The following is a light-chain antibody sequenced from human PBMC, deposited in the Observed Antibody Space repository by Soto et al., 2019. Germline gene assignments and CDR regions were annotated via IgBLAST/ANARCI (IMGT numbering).Light chain of an antibody. Sequence: QSALTQPASVSGSPGQSITISCTGTISDVGVYNYVSWYQQHPGKAPKLMISEVSNRPSGVSNRFSGSKSGNTASLTISGLQAEDEADYYCSSYRSGSTLVVFGGGTQLTVL. CDR2: EVS. CDR3: SSYRSGSTLVV. J-gene: IGLJ2*01. CDR1: ISDVGVYNY. V-gene: IGLV2-14*01.